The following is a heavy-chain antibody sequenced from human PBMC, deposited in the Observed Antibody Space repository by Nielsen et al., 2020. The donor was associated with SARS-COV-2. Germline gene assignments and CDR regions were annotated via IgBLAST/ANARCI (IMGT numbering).Heavy chain of an antibody. CDR3: VRVRDDGYYYDTGPFDY. V-gene: IGHV3-23*01. D-gene: IGHD3-22*01. CDR1: GFTFSSYA. Sequence: GGSLRLSCAASGFTFSSYAMSWVRQAPGKGLEWVSAISGSGGSTYYADSVKGRFTISRDNAENTLYLQMNSLRADDTAVYYCVRVRDDGYYYDTGPFDYWGQGTLVTVSS. J-gene: IGHJ4*02. CDR2: ISGSGGST.